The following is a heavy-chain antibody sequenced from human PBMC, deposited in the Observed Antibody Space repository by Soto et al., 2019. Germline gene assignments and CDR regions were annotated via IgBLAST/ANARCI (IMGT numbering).Heavy chain of an antibody. CDR3: ARHSTRGYSYGYDVVIPGRYFDY. J-gene: IGHJ4*02. D-gene: IGHD5-18*01. CDR2: IYYSGST. V-gene: IGHV4-39*01. Sequence: SETLSLTCTVSGGSISSSSYYWGWIRQPPGKGLEWIGSIYYSGSTYYNPSLKSRVTISVDTSKNQFSLKLSSVTAADTAVYYCARHSTRGYSYGYDVVIPGRYFDYWGQGTLVTVSS. CDR1: GGSISSSSYY.